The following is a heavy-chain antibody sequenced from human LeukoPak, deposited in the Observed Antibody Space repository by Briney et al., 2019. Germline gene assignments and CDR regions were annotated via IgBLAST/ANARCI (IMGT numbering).Heavy chain of an antibody. CDR1: GGTFSSYA. CDR3: ARVDEMATISAFDI. V-gene: IGHV1-3*01. J-gene: IGHJ3*02. Sequence: ASVKVSCKASGGTFSSYAISWVRQAPGQRLEWMGWINAGNGNTKYSQKFQGRVTITRDTSASTAYMELSSLRSEDTAVYYCARVDEMATISAFDIWGQGTMVTVSS. D-gene: IGHD5-24*01. CDR2: INAGNGNT.